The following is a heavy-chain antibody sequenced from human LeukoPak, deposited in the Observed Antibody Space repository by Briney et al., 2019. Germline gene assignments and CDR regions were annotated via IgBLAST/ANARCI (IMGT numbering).Heavy chain of an antibody. J-gene: IGHJ5*02. Sequence: SETLSLTCTVSGGSISSGDYYWSWIRQPPGKGLEWIGYIYYSGSTDYNPSLKSRVTISVDASKNQFSLGLSSVTAADTAVYYCARGHKFDPWGQGTLVTVSS. V-gene: IGHV4-30-4*01. CDR3: ARGHKFDP. CDR2: IYYSGST. CDR1: GGSISSGDYY.